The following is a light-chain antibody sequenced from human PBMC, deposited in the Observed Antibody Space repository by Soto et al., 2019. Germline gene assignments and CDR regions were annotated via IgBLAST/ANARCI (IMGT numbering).Light chain of an antibody. J-gene: IGKJ5*01. CDR2: DAY. Sequence: EIVLTQSPVTLSLSPGEIATLSCRASQSVSSYLAWYQHKPGQAPRLIIYDAYNRATGIPARFSGSGSGTDFTLTIDNLETEDFAIYDCQQSSSWPTITFGQGTRLEIK. CDR1: QSVSSY. V-gene: IGKV3-11*01. CDR3: QQSSSWPTIT.